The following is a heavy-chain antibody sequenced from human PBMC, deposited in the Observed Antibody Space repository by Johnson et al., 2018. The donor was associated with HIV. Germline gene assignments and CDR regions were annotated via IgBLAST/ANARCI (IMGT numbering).Heavy chain of an antibody. CDR1: GFTFSSYG. J-gene: IGHJ3*02. D-gene: IGHD5-12*01. CDR3: ARFGYSGYEGDAFDI. CDR2: IGTAGDT. V-gene: IGHV3-13*01. Sequence: MLLVESGGGLVQPGGSLRLSCAASGFTFSSYGMSWVHQATGKGLEWVSAIGTAGDTYYPGSVKGRFTISRENAKNSLYLQMNSLRAEDTAVYYCARFGYSGYEGDAFDIWGQGTMVTVSS.